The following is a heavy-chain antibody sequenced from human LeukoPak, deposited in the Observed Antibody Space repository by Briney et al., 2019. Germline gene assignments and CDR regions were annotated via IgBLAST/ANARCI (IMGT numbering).Heavy chain of an antibody. CDR3: ARRPAGLSSGWYYFDY. CDR2: IYYSGST. CDR1: GGSISSYY. V-gene: IGHV4-59*08. J-gene: IGHJ4*02. Sequence: SETLSLTCTVSGGSISSYYWSWIRQPPGKGLEWIGYIYYSGSTNYNPSLKSRVTISVDTSKNQFSLKLSSVTVADTAVYYCARRPAGLSSGWYYFDYWGQGTLVTVSS. D-gene: IGHD6-19*01.